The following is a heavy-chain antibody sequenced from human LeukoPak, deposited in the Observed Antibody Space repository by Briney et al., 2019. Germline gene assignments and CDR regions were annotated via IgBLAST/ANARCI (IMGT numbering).Heavy chain of an antibody. D-gene: IGHD6-6*01. Sequence: PGGSLRLSCAASGFTFSNYGMHWVRQAPGKGLDWVAFIRYDGSNKYYADSVKGRFTISRDNSKNTLYLQMNSLRAEDTAVYYCAKDGPSSSLGIDYWGQGTLVTVSS. J-gene: IGHJ4*02. V-gene: IGHV3-30*02. CDR2: IRYDGSNK. CDR1: GFTFSNYG. CDR3: AKDGPSSSLGIDY.